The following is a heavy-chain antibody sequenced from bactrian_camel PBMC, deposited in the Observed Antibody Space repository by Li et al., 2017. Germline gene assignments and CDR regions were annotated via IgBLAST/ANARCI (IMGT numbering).Heavy chain of an antibody. D-gene: IGHD5*01. CDR2: ISKYGAT. Sequence: HVQLVESGGGSVQAGGSLRLSCAASGYTGSTACMGWFRQAPGKEREGVATISKYGATKYADSVKGRFTISKDNAKDTLNLQMNSLELEDTATYYCAATRGSFLDGPCWVQDVGRYNYWGQGTQVTVS. V-gene: IGHV3S53*01. CDR3: AATRGSFLDGPCWVQDVGRYNY. CDR1: GYTGSTAC. J-gene: IGHJ4*01.